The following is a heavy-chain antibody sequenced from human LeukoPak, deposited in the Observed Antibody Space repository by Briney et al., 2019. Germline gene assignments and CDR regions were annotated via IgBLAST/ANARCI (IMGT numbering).Heavy chain of an antibody. J-gene: IGHJ6*03. CDR1: GFTFSSYS. CDR2: ISSSSSYI. V-gene: IGHV3-21*01. D-gene: IGHD3-3*01. Sequence: PGGSLRLSCAASGFTFSSYSMNWVRQAPGKGLEWVSSISSSSSYIYYADSVKGRFTISRDNAKNSLYLQMNSPRAEDTAVYYCVRGTSIFGVVTYYNYYYMDVWGKGTTVTVSS. CDR3: VRGTSIFGVVTYYNYYYMDV.